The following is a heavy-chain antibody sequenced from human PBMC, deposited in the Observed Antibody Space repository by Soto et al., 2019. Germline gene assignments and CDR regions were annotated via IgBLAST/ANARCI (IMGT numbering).Heavy chain of an antibody. CDR1: GFTFSTYW. D-gene: IGHD3-10*01. V-gene: IGHV3-53*01. CDR2: IYRSGAT. CDR3: ARDSGMIRGSYGVDV. J-gene: IGHJ6*02. Sequence: LRLSCAVSGFTFSTYWMHWVRQAPGKGMVWVSVIYRSGATYYPDSVRGRFTASRDYSHNTLYPQMDSLRVEDTAVYYCARDSGMIRGSYGVDVWGPGTTVTVSS.